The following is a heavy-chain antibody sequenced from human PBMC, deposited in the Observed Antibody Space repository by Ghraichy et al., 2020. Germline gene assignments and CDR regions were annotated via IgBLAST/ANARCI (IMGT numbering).Heavy chain of an antibody. J-gene: IGHJ4*02. CDR1: GFTFTSYE. CDR2: ISSSGTIF. Sequence: GGSLRLSCTASGFTFTSYEMNWVRQAPGKGLEWISYISSSGTIFYFADSVKGRFTVSRDNAKNSLYLQMNSLRVEDTAVYYCARDPLGVMEWGFDHWSQGTLVTFSS. D-gene: IGHD3-3*01. CDR3: ARDPLGVMEWGFDH. V-gene: IGHV3-48*03.